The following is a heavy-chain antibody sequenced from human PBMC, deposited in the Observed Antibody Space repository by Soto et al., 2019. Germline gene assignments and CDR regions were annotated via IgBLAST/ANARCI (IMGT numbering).Heavy chain of an antibody. Sequence: SETLSLTCTVSGGSISSGGYYWSWIRQHPGKGLEWIGYIYYSGSTYYNPSLKSRVTISVDTSKNQFSLKLSSVTAADTAVYYCAGDVYYYDSSGYYSNWFDPWGQGTLVTVSS. CDR1: GGSISSGGYY. CDR2: IYYSGST. D-gene: IGHD3-22*01. J-gene: IGHJ5*02. CDR3: AGDVYYYDSSGYYSNWFDP. V-gene: IGHV4-31*03.